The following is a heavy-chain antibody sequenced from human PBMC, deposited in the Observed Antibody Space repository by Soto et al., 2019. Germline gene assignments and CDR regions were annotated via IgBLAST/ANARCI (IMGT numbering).Heavy chain of an antibody. CDR3: ARFRSLGYNFFDY. CDR2: ISIGNGYT. Sequence: SSVKVSCKTSGDTFTTYAIHWVRQAPGKRLEWLGWISIGNGYTKYSAKFQDRVTITWDTSATTAYIQLSSLISEDTAVYYCARFRSLGYNFFDYWGQGTLVTVSS. V-gene: IGHV1-3*04. CDR1: GDTFTTYA. D-gene: IGHD3-16*02. J-gene: IGHJ4*02.